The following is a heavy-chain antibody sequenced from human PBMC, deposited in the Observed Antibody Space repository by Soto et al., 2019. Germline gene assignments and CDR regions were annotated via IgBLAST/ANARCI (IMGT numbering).Heavy chain of an antibody. CDR1: GDSISSPKW. CDR2: LLHGGTT. D-gene: IGHD6-19*01. CDR3: AYSTGWYRHDV. J-gene: IGHJ3*01. Sequence: QVQLQESGPGLVKPSGTLSLTCAVSGDSISSPKWWTWLRQPPGKGLEWIGDLLHGGTTNYNPSLKSRVTLSVDTPQNQFSLNLTSVTAADTAISYCAYSTGWYRHDVWGQGTSVTVSS. V-gene: IGHV4-4*02.